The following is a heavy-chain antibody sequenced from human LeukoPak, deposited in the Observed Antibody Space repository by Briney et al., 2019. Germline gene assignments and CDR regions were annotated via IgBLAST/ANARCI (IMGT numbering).Heavy chain of an antibody. V-gene: IGHV3-11*04. CDR3: ARADCSSTSCYELDY. CDR1: GFAFSDYY. Sequence: PGGSLRLSCAGSGFAFSDYYMSWIRQAPGKGPEWVSYISSSDSTIYYTDSVKGRFTISRDNAKNSLYLQMNSLRADDTAVYYCARADCSSTSCYELDYWGQGTLVTVSS. D-gene: IGHD2-2*01. J-gene: IGHJ4*02. CDR2: ISSSDSTI.